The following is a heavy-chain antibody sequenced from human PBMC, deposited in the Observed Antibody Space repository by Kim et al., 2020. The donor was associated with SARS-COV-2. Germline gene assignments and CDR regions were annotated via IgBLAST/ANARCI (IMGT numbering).Heavy chain of an antibody. CDR3: ARVLAAAGFDY. V-gene: IGHV3-20*04. D-gene: IGHD6-13*01. Sequence: GGSLILSCAASGFNVDDYGMSWVRQTPGKGLEWVSGINWNGDSTGYADSVKGRFTISRDNAKNSLYLQMNSLTADDTALYYCARVLAAAGFDYWGRGTLVTVFS. CDR2: INWNGDST. CDR1: GFNVDDYG. J-gene: IGHJ4*02.